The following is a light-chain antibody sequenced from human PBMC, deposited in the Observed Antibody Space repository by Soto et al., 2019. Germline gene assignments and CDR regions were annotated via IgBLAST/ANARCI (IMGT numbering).Light chain of an antibody. V-gene: IGKV3-20*01. CDR3: QQYGSLSWT. J-gene: IGKJ1*01. CDR2: DAS. Sequence: IVLTQSPGTLSLSPGERATLSCRASQSVSSIYLAWYQQKPGQAPRLLIYDASNRATGIPARFSGSGSGTDFTLTISSLEPEDFAVYYCQQYGSLSWTFGQGTKVDIK. CDR1: QSVSSIY.